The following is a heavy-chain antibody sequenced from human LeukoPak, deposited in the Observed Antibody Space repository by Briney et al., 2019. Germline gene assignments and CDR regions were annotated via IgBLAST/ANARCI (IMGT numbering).Heavy chain of an antibody. Sequence: SETLSLTCTVSGGSISSSSYYWGWIGQPPGKGLEWIGSIYYSGSTYYNPSLKSRVTISVDTSKNQFSLKLSSVTAADTAVYYCARAGGYYSYYYGMDVWGQGTTVTVSS. CDR3: ARAGGYYSYYYGMDV. CDR2: IYYSGST. CDR1: GGSISSSSYY. D-gene: IGHD3-10*01. J-gene: IGHJ6*02. V-gene: IGHV4-39*07.